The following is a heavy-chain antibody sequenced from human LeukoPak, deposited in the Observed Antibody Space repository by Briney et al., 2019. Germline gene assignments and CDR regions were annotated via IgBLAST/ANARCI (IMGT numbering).Heavy chain of an antibody. J-gene: IGHJ4*02. Sequence: GGSLRLSCGASGFTFSIYAMRWVRQAPGKGVEWVSALSPSGGITYYEDSVKGRFTISRDNSKNTLYLQMNSLRAEDTAVYYCAKGVNYFVLEYWGQGTLVTISS. D-gene: IGHD3-10*02. CDR2: LSPSGGIT. CDR3: AKGVNYFVLEY. V-gene: IGHV3-23*01. CDR1: GFTFSIYA.